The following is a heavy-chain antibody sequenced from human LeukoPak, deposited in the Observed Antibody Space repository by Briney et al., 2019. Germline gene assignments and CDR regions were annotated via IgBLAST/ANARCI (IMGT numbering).Heavy chain of an antibody. Sequence: SETLSLTCTVSGGSLSSAHGWSWIRQPPGKGLEWIGYSQNSGCTNCNPSLKSRVTISVDTSKNQFSLKLSSVTAADTAVYYCARDYSGSLDYWGQGTLVTVSS. J-gene: IGHJ4*02. CDR2: SQNSGCT. CDR1: GGSLSSAHG. D-gene: IGHD3-10*01. CDR3: ARDYSGSLDY. V-gene: IGHV4-61*01.